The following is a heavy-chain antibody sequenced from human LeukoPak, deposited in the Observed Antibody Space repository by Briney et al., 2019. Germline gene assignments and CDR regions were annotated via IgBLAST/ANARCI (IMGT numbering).Heavy chain of an antibody. J-gene: IGHJ3*02. CDR2: IYYSGST. D-gene: IGHD6-13*01. CDR1: GGSISSSIYY. V-gene: IGHV4-39*01. CDR3: ASPLSGSSSWHGDAFDI. Sequence: PSETLSLTCTVSGGSISSSIYYWGWIRQPPGKGLEWIGSIYYSGSTYYNASLKSRVTISADTSKNQFSLKLSSVTAADTAVYYCASPLSGSSSWHGDAFDIWGQGTMVTVSS.